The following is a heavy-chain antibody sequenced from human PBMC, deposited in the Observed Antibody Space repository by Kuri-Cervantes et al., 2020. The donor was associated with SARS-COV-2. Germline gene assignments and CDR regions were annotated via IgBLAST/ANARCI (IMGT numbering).Heavy chain of an antibody. J-gene: IGHJ6*03. CDR3: ARVVPAADEGLYYYYMDV. CDR2: MNPDSGNT. CDR1: GYTFTSYD. D-gene: IGHD2-2*01. V-gene: IGHV1-8*03. Sequence: ASVKVSCKASGYTFTSYDINWVRQATGQGLEWMGWMNPDSGNTGYAQKFQGRVTFTRDTSTSTAYTELSSLRPEDTAVYYCARVVPAADEGLYYYYMDVWGKGTTVTVSS.